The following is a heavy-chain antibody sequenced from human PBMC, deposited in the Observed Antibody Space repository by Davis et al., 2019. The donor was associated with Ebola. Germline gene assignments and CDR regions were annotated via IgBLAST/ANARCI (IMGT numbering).Heavy chain of an antibody. CDR3: ARGMVQGVTQIEYYYYGMDV. Sequence: PSETLSLTCTVSGGSISSYYWSWIRQPPGKGLEWIGYIYYSGSTNYNPSLKSRVTISVDTSKNQFSLKLNSVTAADTAVYYCARGMVQGVTQIEYYYYGMDVWGQGTTVTVSS. CDR2: IYYSGST. D-gene: IGHD3-10*01. CDR1: GGSISSYY. J-gene: IGHJ6*02. V-gene: IGHV4-59*01.